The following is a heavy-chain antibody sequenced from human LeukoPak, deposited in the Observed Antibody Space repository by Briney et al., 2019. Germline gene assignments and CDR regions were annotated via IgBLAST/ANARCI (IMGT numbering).Heavy chain of an antibody. V-gene: IGHV3-15*01. D-gene: IGHD3-3*02. CDR1: GFTIGTAW. J-gene: IGHJ6*04. CDR2: IKSEGEGATT. Sequence: PGGSLRLSCVSSGFTIGTAWMSWVRQAPGKGLEWLGHIKSEGEGATTDYAAPAKGRFAISRDDSKNMIYLQMSSLKIDDTAIYYCIAHFPYFYGFDAWGKGTTVTVSS. CDR3: IAHFPYFYGFDA.